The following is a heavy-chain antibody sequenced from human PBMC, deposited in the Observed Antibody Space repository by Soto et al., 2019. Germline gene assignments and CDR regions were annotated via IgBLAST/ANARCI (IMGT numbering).Heavy chain of an antibody. CDR2: VFHSGRT. V-gene: IGHV4-30-4*01. J-gene: IGHJ4*02. D-gene: IGHD1-1*01. Sequence: TLSRTYTVCGGYMSNSYYYWSWVRQTPGKGLEWIGHVFHSGRTYYNPSLKGRVGILVDTSRNQFSLNLNSMTVADAAVYYCARWVEVSLDYFDSWGQGIPVTVSS. CDR3: ARWVEVSLDYFDS. CDR1: GGYMSNSYYY.